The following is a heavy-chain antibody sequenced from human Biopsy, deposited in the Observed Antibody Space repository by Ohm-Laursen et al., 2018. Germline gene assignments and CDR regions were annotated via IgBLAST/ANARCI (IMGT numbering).Heavy chain of an antibody. CDR3: AKADAFGTLREANWFDS. CDR2: INAPGGKT. V-gene: IGHV3-23*01. CDR1: GFPFHNYA. D-gene: IGHD3-10*01. J-gene: IGHJ5*01. Sequence: SLRLSCAASGFPFHNYAMNWVRQAPRKGLEWVSGINAPGGKTYYADSVKGRFTISRDNSKSTLYLQIHSLRAEDTAIYYCAKADAFGTLREANWFDSWGQGTLVTVSS.